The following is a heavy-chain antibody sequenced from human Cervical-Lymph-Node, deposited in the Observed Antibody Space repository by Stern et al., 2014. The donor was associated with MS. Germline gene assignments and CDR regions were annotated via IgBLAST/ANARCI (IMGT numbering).Heavy chain of an antibody. D-gene: IGHD3-3*01. CDR3: ARDRDYDFWSGSDDAFDI. Sequence: EVQLEESGGGLVQPGGSLRLSCAASGFTFSSYWMHWVRQAPGKGLVWVSRINSDGSSTSYADSVKGRFTISRDNAKNTLYLQMNSLRAEDTAVYYCARDRDYDFWSGSDDAFDIWGQGTMVTVSS. CDR1: GFTFSSYW. J-gene: IGHJ3*02. CDR2: INSDGSST. V-gene: IGHV3-74*01.